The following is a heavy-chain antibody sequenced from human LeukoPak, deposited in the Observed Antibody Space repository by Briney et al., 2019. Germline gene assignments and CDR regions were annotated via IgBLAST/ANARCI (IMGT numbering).Heavy chain of an antibody. CDR1: GYTFTGYY. CDR2: INPNSGGT. D-gene: IGHD4-17*01. V-gene: IGHV1-2*02. J-gene: IGHJ3*02. CDR3: AREPPPADYDDAFDI. Sequence: GASVKVSCKASGYTFTGYYMHWVRQAPRQGLEWMGWINPNSGGTNYAQKFQGRVTMTRDTSISTAYMELSRLRSDDTAVYYCAREPPPADYDDAFDIWGQGTMVTVSS.